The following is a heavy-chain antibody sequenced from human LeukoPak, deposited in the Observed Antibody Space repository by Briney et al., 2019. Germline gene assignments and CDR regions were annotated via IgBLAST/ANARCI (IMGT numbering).Heavy chain of an antibody. D-gene: IGHD3-10*01. CDR2: MNPNSGNT. Sequence: ASVKVSCKASGYTSTSYDINWVRQATGQGLEWMGWMNPNSGNTGYAQKFQGRVTMTRNTSISTAYMELSSLRSEDTAVYYCARGWGEYYYGSGSIGGYYFDYWGQGTLVTVSS. CDR3: ARGWGEYYYGSGSIGGYYFDY. CDR1: GYTSTSYD. V-gene: IGHV1-8*01. J-gene: IGHJ4*02.